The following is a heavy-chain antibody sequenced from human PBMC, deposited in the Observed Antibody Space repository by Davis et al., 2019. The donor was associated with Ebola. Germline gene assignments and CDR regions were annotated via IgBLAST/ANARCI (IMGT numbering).Heavy chain of an antibody. V-gene: IGHV3-NL1*01. CDR2: IYSGGST. CDR3: ARIWGYYGMDV. Sequence: GGSLRLSCAASGFTFSSYGMHWVRQAPGKGLEWVSVIYSGGSTYYADSVKGRFTISRHNSKNTLYLQMNSLGAEDTAVYYCARIWGYYGMDVWGQGTTVTVSS. J-gene: IGHJ6*02. D-gene: IGHD7-27*01. CDR1: GFTFSSYG.